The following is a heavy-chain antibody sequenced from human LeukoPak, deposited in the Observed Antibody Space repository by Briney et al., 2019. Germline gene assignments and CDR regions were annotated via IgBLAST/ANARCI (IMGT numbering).Heavy chain of an antibody. D-gene: IGHD5-18*01. CDR2: ISGSGYTT. Sequence: GGSLRLSCAASGFAFSDYAMTWVRQAPGKGLEGVSRISGSGYTTYYADSVKGRFTISRGNSKSTLYLQINSLRAEDTAVYYCAKAGNSYGDRFDYWGQGTLVTVSS. CDR1: GFAFSDYA. J-gene: IGHJ4*02. V-gene: IGHV3-23*01. CDR3: AKAGNSYGDRFDY.